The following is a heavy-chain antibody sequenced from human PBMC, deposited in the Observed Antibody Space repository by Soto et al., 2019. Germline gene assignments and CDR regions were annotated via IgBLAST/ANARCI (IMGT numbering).Heavy chain of an antibody. J-gene: IGHJ6*02. CDR3: ARLFSVAGEEADYYYYGMDV. CDR1: GYSFTSYW. Sequence: GESLKISCKGSGYSFTSYWIGWVRQMPGKGLEWMGRIDPSDSYTNYSPSFQGHVTISADKSISTAYLQWSSLKASDTAMYYCARLFSVAGEEADYYYYGMDVWGQGTTVTVSS. V-gene: IGHV5-10-1*01. CDR2: IDPSDSYT. D-gene: IGHD6-19*01.